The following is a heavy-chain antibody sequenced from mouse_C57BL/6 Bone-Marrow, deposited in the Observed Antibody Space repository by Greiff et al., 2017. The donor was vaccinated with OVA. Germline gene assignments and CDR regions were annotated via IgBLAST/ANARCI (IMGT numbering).Heavy chain of an antibody. CDR2: ISNGGGST. CDR3: ARQGAWFAY. V-gene: IGHV5-12*01. J-gene: IGHJ3*01. CDR1: GFTFSDYY. Sequence: LKESGGGLVQPGGSLKLSCAASGFTFSDYYMYWVRQTPEKRLEWVAYISNGGGSTYYPDTVKGRFTISRDNAKNNLYLQMSRLKSEDTAMYYCARQGAWFAYWGQGTLVTVSA.